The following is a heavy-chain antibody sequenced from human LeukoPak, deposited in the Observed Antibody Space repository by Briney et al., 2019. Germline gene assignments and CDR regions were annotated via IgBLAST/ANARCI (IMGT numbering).Heavy chain of an antibody. V-gene: IGHV3-23*01. D-gene: IGHD6-6*01. J-gene: IGHJ4*02. CDR2: ISGSGGST. CDR1: GFTFSSYA. Sequence: PGGSLRLTCAASGFTFSSYAMSWVRQTPGKGLEWVSAISGSGGSTYYADSVKGRFTISRDNSKNTLYLQMNSLRAEDTAVYYCAKSAGHQLVPYFDYWGQGTLVTVSS. CDR3: AKSAGHQLVPYFDY.